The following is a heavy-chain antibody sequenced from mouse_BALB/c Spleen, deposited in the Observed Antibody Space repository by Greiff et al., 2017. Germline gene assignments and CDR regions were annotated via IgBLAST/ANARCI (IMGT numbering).Heavy chain of an antibody. Sequence: EVQGVESGGGLVQPGGSRKLSCAASGFTFSSFGMHWVRQAPEKGLEWVAYISSGSSTIYYADTVKGRFTISRDNPKNTLFLQMTSLRSEDTAMYYCARLRTGVDYWGQGTTLTVSS. CDR3: ARLRTGVDY. CDR1: GFTFSSFG. CDR2: ISSGSSTI. V-gene: IGHV5-17*02. D-gene: IGHD4-1*01. J-gene: IGHJ2*01.